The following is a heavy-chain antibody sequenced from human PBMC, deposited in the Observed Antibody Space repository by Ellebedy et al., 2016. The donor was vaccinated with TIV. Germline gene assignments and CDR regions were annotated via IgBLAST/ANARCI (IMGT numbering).Heavy chain of an antibody. V-gene: IGHV1-46*01. Sequence: AASVKVSCKASGFTFSSYYIHWVRQAPGQGLEWMGIINPSDGRTTYAQNFQGRVTMTRDTFTSTVYMELSSLRSEDTAVYYCARDLVGGYCSGTYCYGGWFDPWGPGTLVTVSA. CDR3: ARDLVGGYCSGTYCYGGWFDP. CDR2: INPSDGRT. D-gene: IGHD2-15*01. CDR1: GFTFSSYY. J-gene: IGHJ5*02.